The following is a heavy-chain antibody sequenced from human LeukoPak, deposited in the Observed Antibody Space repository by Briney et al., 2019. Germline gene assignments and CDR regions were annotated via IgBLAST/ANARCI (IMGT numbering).Heavy chain of an antibody. CDR3: ARLRYCSGGSCYVRNLDY. CDR1: GYSISSDYY. J-gene: IGHJ4*02. CDR2: IYHSGST. V-gene: IGHV4-38-2*02. D-gene: IGHD2-15*01. Sequence: PSETLSLTCTVSGYSISSDYYWGWVRQPPGRGLEWIGSIYHSGSTYYNPSLKSRVTISVDTSKNQFSLKLSSVTAADTAVYYCARLRYCSGGSCYVRNLDYWGQGTLVTVSS.